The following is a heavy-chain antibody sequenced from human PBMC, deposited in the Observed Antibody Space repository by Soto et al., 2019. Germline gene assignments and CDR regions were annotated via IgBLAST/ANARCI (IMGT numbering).Heavy chain of an antibody. D-gene: IGHD3-9*01. CDR2: IYCSGST. V-gene: IGHV4-30-4*01. CDR1: GGSISSGDYY. CDR3: ARVHYDTRNNWFDP. Sequence: TLSLTCTVSGGSISSGDYYWSWIRQPPGKGLEWIGYIYCSGSTYYNPSLKSRVTISVDTSKNQFSLKLSSVTAADTAVYYCARVHYDTRNNWFDPWGQGTLVTVSS. J-gene: IGHJ5*02.